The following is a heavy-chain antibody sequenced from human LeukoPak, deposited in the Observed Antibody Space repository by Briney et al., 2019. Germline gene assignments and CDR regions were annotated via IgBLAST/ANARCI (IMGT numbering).Heavy chain of an antibody. D-gene: IGHD3-22*01. CDR1: GFTFSSYA. J-gene: IGHJ3*02. V-gene: IGHV3-23*01. CDR2: ISGSGGST. CDR3: TKARITMIIGAFDI. Sequence: GGSLRLSCAASGFTFSSYAMSWARQAPGKGLEWVSCISGSGGSTNYADSVKGRFTIARDNSKNTLYLQMNSLRAEDMAVYYCTKARITMIIGAFDIWGQGTMVTVSS.